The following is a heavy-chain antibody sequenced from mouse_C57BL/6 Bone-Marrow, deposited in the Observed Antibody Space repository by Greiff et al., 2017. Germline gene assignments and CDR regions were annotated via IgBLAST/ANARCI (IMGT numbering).Heavy chain of an antibody. Sequence: DVKLVESEGGLVQPGSSMKLSCTASGFTFSDYYMAWVRQVPEKGLEWVANINYDGSSTYYLDSLKSRFIISRDNAKNILYLQMSSLKSEDTATYYCAREGYYGYDVFDYWGQGTMLTVSA. D-gene: IGHD2-2*01. J-gene: IGHJ2*01. V-gene: IGHV5-16*01. CDR1: GFTFSDYY. CDR2: INYDGSST. CDR3: AREGYYGYDVFDY.